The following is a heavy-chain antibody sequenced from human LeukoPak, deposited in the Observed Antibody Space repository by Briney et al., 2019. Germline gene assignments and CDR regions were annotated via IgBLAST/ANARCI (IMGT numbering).Heavy chain of an antibody. CDR2: IYSGGST. V-gene: IGHV3-53*01. D-gene: IGHD6-19*01. CDR1: GFTVSSNY. Sequence: QPGGSLRLSCAASGFTVSSNYMSWVRQAPGKGLEWVSVIYSGGSTYYADSVKGRFTISRDNSKNTLYLQMNSLRAEDTAVYYCARGEAGYSSGWYVPYYYYYMDVWGKGTTVTVSS. CDR3: ARGEAGYSSGWYVPYYYYYMDV. J-gene: IGHJ6*03.